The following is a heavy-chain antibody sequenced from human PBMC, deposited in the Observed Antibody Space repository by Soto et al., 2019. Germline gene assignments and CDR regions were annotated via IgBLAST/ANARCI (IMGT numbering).Heavy chain of an antibody. CDR1: GGSISISNW. CDR3: ARGGYYFYMDV. V-gene: IGHV4-4*02. Sequence: QVQLQESGPGLVKPSETLSLTCAVSGGSISISNWWSWVRQTPGKGLEWIGQIHHSGSTNYSPSLTSRGTISVDKSKHQFSLKMNSVTAADTAVYYCARGGYYFYMDVWGKGTTVTVSS. J-gene: IGHJ6*03. CDR2: IHHSGST. D-gene: IGHD1-26*01.